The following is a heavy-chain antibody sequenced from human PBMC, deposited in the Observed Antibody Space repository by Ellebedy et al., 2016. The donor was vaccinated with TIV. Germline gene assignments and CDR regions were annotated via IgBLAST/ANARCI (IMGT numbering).Heavy chain of an antibody. CDR1: QFTVSYNY. CDR3: ARATFSDVDLSGWYFDL. D-gene: IGHD3-16*01. V-gene: IGHV3-66*01. Sequence: GGSLRLSCAASQFTVSYNYMNWVRQAPGKGPEWVSGIYTDDSTYYADSVKGRFTISRDNSKNTLSLQMNSLRTEDTAVYYCARATFSDVDLSGWYFDLWGRGSLVTVSS. CDR2: IYTDDST. J-gene: IGHJ2*01.